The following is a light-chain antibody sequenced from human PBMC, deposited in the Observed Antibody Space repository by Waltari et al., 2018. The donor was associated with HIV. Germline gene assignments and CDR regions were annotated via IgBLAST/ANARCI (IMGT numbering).Light chain of an antibody. Sequence: QSLLTQPPSASGTPGQRVTISCSGGTANIGTNTVNWYKQLPGTAPTLLIFSDNLRPSGGSARVPGSQSGTSASLAISGLRSDDEAKFICASWDASLDGWVFGGGTQLTVL. V-gene: IGLV1-44*01. CDR2: SDN. CDR3: ASWDASLDGWV. J-gene: IGLJ3*02. CDR1: TANIGTNT.